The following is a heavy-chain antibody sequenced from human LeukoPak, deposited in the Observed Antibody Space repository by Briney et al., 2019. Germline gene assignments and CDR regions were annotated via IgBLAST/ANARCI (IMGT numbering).Heavy chain of an antibody. CDR3: AKDVGFSSSHYYYMDV. CDR2: ISGSGGST. CDR1: GFTFSNYA. D-gene: IGHD6-13*01. Sequence: GGSLRLSCVMSGFTFSNYAMNWVRQAPGKGLEWVSAISGSGGSTYYADSVKGRFTISRDNSKNTLYLQMNSLRAEDRAVYYCAKDVGFSSSHYYYMDVWGKGTTVTVSS. J-gene: IGHJ6*03. V-gene: IGHV3-23*01.